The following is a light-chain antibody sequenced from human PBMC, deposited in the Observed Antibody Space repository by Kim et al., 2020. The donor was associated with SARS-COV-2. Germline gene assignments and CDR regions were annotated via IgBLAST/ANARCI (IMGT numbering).Light chain of an antibody. CDR1: SSNIGAGYD. J-gene: IGLJ2*01. CDR2: GNF. Sequence: QSVLTQPPSVSGAPGQRVTISCTGSSSNIGAGYDVHWYQQFPGTAPKLLIYGNFNRPSGVPDRFSGSKSGTSASLAITGLQAEDEADYYCQSYDSSLSGRGVFGGGTQLTVL. CDR3: QSYDSSLSGRGV. V-gene: IGLV1-40*01.